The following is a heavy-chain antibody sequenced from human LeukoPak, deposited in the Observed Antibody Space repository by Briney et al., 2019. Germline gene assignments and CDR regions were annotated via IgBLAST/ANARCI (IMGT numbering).Heavy chain of an antibody. J-gene: IGHJ4*02. V-gene: IGHV3-53*01. D-gene: IGHD6-13*01. CDR1: GFTVSGIY. CDR3: AKDSSSWSFDY. CDR2: IYRDGAT. Sequence: PGGSLRLSCAASGFTVSGIYMSWVRQAPGKGLEWVSVIYRDGATDYTDSVKGRFTISRDNAKNSLYLQMNSLRAEDTAVYYCAKDSSSWSFDYWGRRTLVTVSS.